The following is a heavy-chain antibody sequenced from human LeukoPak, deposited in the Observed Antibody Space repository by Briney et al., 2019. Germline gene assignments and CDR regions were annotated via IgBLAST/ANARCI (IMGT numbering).Heavy chain of an antibody. CDR3: ARGGYCYGSGSLRRNWFDP. J-gene: IGHJ5*02. D-gene: IGHD3-10*01. CDR1: GGSFSGYY. Sequence: PSETLSLTCAVYGGSFSGYYWSWIRQPPGKGLEWIGEINHSGSTNYNPSLKSRVTISVDTSKNQFSLKLSSVTAADTAVYYCARGGYCYGSGSLRRNWFDPWGQGTLVTVSS. CDR2: INHSGST. V-gene: IGHV4-34*01.